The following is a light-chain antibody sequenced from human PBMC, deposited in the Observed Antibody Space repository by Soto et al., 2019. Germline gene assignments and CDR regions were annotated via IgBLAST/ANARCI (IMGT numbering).Light chain of an antibody. J-gene: IGKJ4*01. CDR2: CAS. CDR3: QHYGNSLT. CDR1: QSVSSSH. Sequence: IVLTQSPGTLSLSPGESVTLSCRASQSVSSSHLAWYQQKPGQAPRLFIYCASRRATGIPDRFSGSGSGTDFTLTISRLQPEDVAVYSFQHYGNSLTFGRGTKGEIK. V-gene: IGKV3-20*01.